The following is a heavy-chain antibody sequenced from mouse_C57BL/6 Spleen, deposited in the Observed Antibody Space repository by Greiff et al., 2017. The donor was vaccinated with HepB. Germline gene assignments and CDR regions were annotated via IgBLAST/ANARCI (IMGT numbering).Heavy chain of an antibody. D-gene: IGHD2-4*01. CDR1: GYTFTSYW. Sequence: QVQLQQPGAELVKPGASVKLSCKASGYTFTSYWMHWVKQRPGQGLEWIGMIHPNSGSTNYNEKFKSKATLTVDKSSSTAYMQLSSLTSEDSAVYYCARCDYGYYFDYWGQGTTLTVSS. CDR3: ARCDYGYYFDY. V-gene: IGHV1-64*01. CDR2: IHPNSGST. J-gene: IGHJ2*01.